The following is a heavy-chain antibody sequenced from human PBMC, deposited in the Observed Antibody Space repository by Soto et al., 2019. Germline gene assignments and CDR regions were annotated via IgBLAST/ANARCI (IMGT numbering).Heavy chain of an antibody. V-gene: IGHV3-11*01. J-gene: IGHJ4*02. CDR2: IDPRANVQ. CDR1: GFTLSDYY. Sequence: QVQLVESGGGLVKPGGSLRLSCAAAGFTLSDYYMSWIRQAPGKELEWGSYIDPRANVQYYTYSVKGRFTVSRDSAKNSLYLQRNSLTAEDTAVYYWARDLQGLLSNRGIDCWGKGTLFTVSS. CDR3: ARDLQGLLSNRGIDC. D-gene: IGHD6-19*01.